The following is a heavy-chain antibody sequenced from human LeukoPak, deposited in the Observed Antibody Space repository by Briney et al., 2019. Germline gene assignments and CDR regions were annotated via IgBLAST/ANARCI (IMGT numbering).Heavy chain of an antibody. CDR3: ARVSCTSTSCPGWINP. CDR1: GGSISSYY. D-gene: IGHD2-2*01. V-gene: IGHV4-59*01. CDR2: SYYSGTT. Sequence: PSETLSLTCTVSGGSISSYYWSWIRQPPGKGLDWIGYSYYSGTTNYNPSLKSRVTISLDTSKKQLSLKLSSVTAADTAVYYCARVSCTSTSCPGWINPWGQGTLVTVSS. J-gene: IGHJ5*02.